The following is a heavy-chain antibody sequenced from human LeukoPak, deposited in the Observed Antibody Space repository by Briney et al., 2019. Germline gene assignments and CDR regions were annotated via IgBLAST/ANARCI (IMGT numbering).Heavy chain of an antibody. V-gene: IGHV3-33*01. CDR2: IWYDGSNK. D-gene: IGHD4-17*01. CDR3: ASSMTTVAFDI. Sequence: GGSLRLSCAASGFTFSSYGMHWVRQAPGKGLEWVAVIWYDGSNKYYADSVKGRFTISRDNSKNTLYLQMNSLTAEDTAVYYCASSMTTVAFDIWGQGTMVTVSS. CDR1: GFTFSSYG. J-gene: IGHJ3*02.